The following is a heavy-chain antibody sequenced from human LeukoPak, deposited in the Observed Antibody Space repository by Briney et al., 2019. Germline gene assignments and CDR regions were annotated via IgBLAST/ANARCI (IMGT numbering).Heavy chain of an antibody. Sequence: SETLSLTCAVYGGSFSGYYWSWIRQPPGKGLEWIGEINHSGSTYYNPSLKSRVTISVDTSKNQFSLRLSSVTAADTAVYYCARDAPFYYYDSSGYFDYWGQGTLVTVSS. CDR1: GGSFSGYY. D-gene: IGHD3-22*01. J-gene: IGHJ4*02. CDR2: INHSGST. CDR3: ARDAPFYYYDSSGYFDY. V-gene: IGHV4-34*01.